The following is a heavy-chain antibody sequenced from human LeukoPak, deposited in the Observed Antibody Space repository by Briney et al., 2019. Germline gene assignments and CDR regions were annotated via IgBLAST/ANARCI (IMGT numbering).Heavy chain of an antibody. CDR1: GFTFSSYS. CDR3: ARVPTGYYMDV. J-gene: IGHJ6*03. CDR2: ISSSSSYI. V-gene: IGHV3-21*01. D-gene: IGHD4-17*01. Sequence: GGSLRLSCAASGFTFSSYSMNWVRQAPGKGLEWVSSISSSSSYIYYADSVKGRFTISRDNAKNSLYLQMNSLRAEDTAVYYCARVPTGYYMDVWGKGTTVTISS.